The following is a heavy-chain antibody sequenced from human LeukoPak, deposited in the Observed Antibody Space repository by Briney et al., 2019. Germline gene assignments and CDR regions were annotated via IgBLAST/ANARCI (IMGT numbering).Heavy chain of an antibody. CDR2: ITRDGSET. Sequence: GGSLRLSCAASVGFSFNDYWMTWVRQAPGQGLEWVATITRDGSETFYLDSVKGRFTISRDHAQNSLYLQMHSLRAEDTGVYYCATGVMPPVSWGRGTLVTVSS. V-gene: IGHV3-7*01. CDR3: ATGVMPPVS. CDR1: VGFSFNDYW. J-gene: IGHJ5*02. D-gene: IGHD3-16*01.